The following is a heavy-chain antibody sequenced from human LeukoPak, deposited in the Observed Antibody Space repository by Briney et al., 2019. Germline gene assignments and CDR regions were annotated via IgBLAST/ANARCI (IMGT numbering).Heavy chain of an antibody. CDR1: GGSISSGGYY. CDR3: ARARGAAAGYGMDV. D-gene: IGHD6-13*01. CDR2: IYYSGST. V-gene: IGHV4-31*03. Sequence: SETLSLTCTVSGGSISSGGYYWSWIRQHPGKGLEWIGYIYYSGSTHYNPSLKSRVTISVDTSKNQFSLKLSSVTAADTAVYYCARARGAAAGYGMDVWGQGTTVTVSS. J-gene: IGHJ6*02.